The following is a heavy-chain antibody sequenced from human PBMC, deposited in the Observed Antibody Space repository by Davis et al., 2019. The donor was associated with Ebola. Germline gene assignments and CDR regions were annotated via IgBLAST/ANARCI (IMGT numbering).Heavy chain of an antibody. CDR2: MNLNSGNT. CDR3: ARGRGYSSSQILYYYYGMDV. CDR1: GYTFTSYD. D-gene: IGHD6-13*01. J-gene: IGHJ6*04. V-gene: IGHV1-8*01. Sequence: AASVKVSCKASGYTFTSYDINWVRQATGQGLEWMGWMNLNSGNTGYAQKFQGRVTMTRNTSISTAYMELSSLGSEDTAVYYCARGRGYSSSQILYYYYGMDVWGKGTTVTVSS.